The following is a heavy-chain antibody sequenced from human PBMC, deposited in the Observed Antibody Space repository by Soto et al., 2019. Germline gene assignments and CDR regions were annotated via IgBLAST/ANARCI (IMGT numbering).Heavy chain of an antibody. Sequence: SVKVSCKASGDTFSSFGIDWVRQAPGQGLEWMGGIIPVSPIANYAQKFQGRVTVTADKSTNTAYMELSSLRSEDTAVYFCARGSDDLYYYAMDVWGQGTTVTVSS. CDR2: IIPVSPIA. CDR3: ARGSDDLYYYAMDV. CDR1: GDTFSSFG. V-gene: IGHV1-69*10. J-gene: IGHJ6*02. D-gene: IGHD1-1*01.